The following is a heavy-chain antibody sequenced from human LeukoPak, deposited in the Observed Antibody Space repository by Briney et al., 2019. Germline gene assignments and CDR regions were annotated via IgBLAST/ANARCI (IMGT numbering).Heavy chain of an antibody. Sequence: SETLSLTCTVSGGSISSYYWSWIRQPPGKGLEWIGYIYYSGSTNYDPSLKNRVTISVDTSKNQFSLKLSSVTAADPAVYYCARIPLKWELRPWGQGTLVTVSS. CDR2: IYYSGST. CDR1: GGSISSYY. J-gene: IGHJ5*02. V-gene: IGHV4-59*01. CDR3: ARIPLKWELRP. D-gene: IGHD1-26*01.